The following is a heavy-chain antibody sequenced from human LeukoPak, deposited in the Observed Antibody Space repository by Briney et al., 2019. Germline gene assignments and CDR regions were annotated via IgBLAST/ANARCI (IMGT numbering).Heavy chain of an antibody. V-gene: IGHV5-51*01. D-gene: IGHD1-1*01. CDR2: IYPGDSDT. J-gene: IGHJ6*03. CDR1: GYTFPNYW. CDR3: SRLGTPYYYYYMDV. Sequence: GESLKISCQGSGYTFPNYWIAWVRPMPGTGLEWMGIIYPGDSDTKYSPSFQGQVSISADKSFSTAYLQWRSVEASDTAIYYCSRLGTPYYYYYMDVWGRGTTVTVSS.